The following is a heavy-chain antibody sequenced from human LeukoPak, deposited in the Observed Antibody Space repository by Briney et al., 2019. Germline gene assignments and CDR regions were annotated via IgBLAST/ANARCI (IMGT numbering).Heavy chain of an antibody. CDR2: IIPMFGTA. J-gene: IGHJ5*02. CDR3: LRRQALRGRHRAFDP. D-gene: IGHD6-25*01. V-gene: IGHV1-69*05. CDR1: GGTFSNYA. Sequence: GASVKVSCKASGGTFSNYAISWVRQAPGQGLEWLGGIIPMFGTAKYAQKFQGRVTITTDESTTTAYTELISLRFEDTAVYYCLRRQALRGRHRAFDPWGQGTLVTVTS.